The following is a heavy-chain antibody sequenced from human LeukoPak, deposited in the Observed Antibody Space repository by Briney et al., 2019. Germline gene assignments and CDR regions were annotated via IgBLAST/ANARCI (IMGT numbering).Heavy chain of an antibody. J-gene: IGHJ4*02. D-gene: IGHD5-24*01. V-gene: IGHV4-34*01. Sequence: SETLSLTCAVYGGSFSGYYWSWIRQPPGKGLEWIGEINHSGSTNYNPSLKSRVTISVDTSKNQFSLKLSSATAADTAVYYCARVDGYPIRFDYWGQGTLVTVSS. CDR2: INHSGST. CDR1: GGSFSGYY. CDR3: ARVDGYPIRFDY.